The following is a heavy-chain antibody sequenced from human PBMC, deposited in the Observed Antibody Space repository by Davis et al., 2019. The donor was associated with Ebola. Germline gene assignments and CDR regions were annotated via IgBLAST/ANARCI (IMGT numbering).Heavy chain of an antibody. CDR3: ARGPRSDFWSGYYTTSFDY. CDR1: GGSFSGYY. D-gene: IGHD3-3*01. J-gene: IGHJ4*02. Sequence: LSCAVYGGSFSGYYWSWIRQPPGKGLEWIGEINHSGSTNYNPSLKSRVTISVDTSKNQFSLKLSSVTAADTAVYYCARGPRSDFWSGYYTTSFDYWGQGTLVTVSS. CDR2: INHSGST. V-gene: IGHV4-34*01.